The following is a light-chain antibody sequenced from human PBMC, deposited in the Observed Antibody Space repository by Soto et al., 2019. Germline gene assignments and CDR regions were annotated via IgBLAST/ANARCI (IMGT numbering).Light chain of an antibody. Sequence: QSVLTQPPSASATPGQRVTISCSGSSSDIGSNTVNWYQQLPGTAPKLLIYDNNQRPSGVPDRFSGSKSGTSASLAISGLQSEDEADYYCAEWGGGLSGWVFGGGTKLTVL. CDR2: DNN. CDR1: SSDIGSNT. J-gene: IGLJ3*02. CDR3: AEWGGGLSGWV. V-gene: IGLV1-44*01.